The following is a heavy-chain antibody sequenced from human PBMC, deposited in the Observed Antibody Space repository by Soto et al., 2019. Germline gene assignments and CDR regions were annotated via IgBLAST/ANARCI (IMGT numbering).Heavy chain of an antibody. J-gene: IGHJ4*02. CDR3: ARDRATFDS. V-gene: IGHV3-23*01. D-gene: IGHD1-26*01. CDR1: GFTFISYA. Sequence: EVQLLQSGGGLVQPGGSLGLSCGASGFTFISYAMSWVRHVPGKGLEWISSISGSGANTWYAGSVQGRFIISRDNSKSTVSLHMSSLRGEDTAIYFRARDRATFDSWGQGTLVTVSP. CDR2: ISGSGANT.